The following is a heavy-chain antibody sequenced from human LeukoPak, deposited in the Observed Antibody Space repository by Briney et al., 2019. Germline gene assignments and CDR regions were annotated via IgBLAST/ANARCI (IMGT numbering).Heavy chain of an antibody. J-gene: IGHJ4*02. CDR1: GGSISSYY. CDR2: IYTSGST. Sequence: SETLSLTCTVSGGSISSYYWSWIRQPAGKGLEWIGRIYTSGSTNYNPSLKSRVTMSVDTSKNQFSLKLSSVTAADTAVYYCARGRGYCSSTSCYQRLMYFDYWGQGTLGTVSS. CDR3: ARGRGYCSSTSCYQRLMYFDY. D-gene: IGHD2-2*01. V-gene: IGHV4-4*07.